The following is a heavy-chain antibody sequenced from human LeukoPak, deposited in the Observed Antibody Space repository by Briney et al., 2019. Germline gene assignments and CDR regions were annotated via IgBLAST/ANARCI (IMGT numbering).Heavy chain of an antibody. CDR3: ARDGRVREARYYGMDV. V-gene: IGHV4-4*02. D-gene: IGHD3-10*01. Sequence: SETLSLTCAVSGGSIRSSNWWRSVRQPPGKGLEWNGEIYHSGRTNYNPYLKSRVTISVDKSKNQFSLKLSSVTAADTAVYYWARDGRVREARYYGMDVWGKGTTVTVSS. CDR1: GGSIRSSNW. J-gene: IGHJ6*04. CDR2: IYHSGRT.